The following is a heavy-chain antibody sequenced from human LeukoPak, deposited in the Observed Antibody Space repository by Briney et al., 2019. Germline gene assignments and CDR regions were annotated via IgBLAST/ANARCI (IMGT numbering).Heavy chain of an antibody. Sequence: SETLSLTCAVYGGSFSGYYWSWVRQPPGKGLEWIGEMNHSGSTNYNASLKSRVTISVETSKNQFSLKMSYGQTADKAVYYCARGFDGGLRFLEWLSRTNDAFDIWGQGTMVTVSS. D-gene: IGHD3-3*01. CDR2: MNHSGST. CDR3: ARGFDGGLRFLEWLSRTNDAFDI. J-gene: IGHJ3*02. V-gene: IGHV4-34*01. CDR1: GGSFSGYY.